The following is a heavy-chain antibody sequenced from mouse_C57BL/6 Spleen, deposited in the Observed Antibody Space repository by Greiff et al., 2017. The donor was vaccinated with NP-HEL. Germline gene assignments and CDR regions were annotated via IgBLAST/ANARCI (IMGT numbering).Heavy chain of an antibody. CDR3: ASYYSPYYYAMDY. D-gene: IGHD2-12*01. CDR1: GYTFTSYW. V-gene: IGHV1-64*01. J-gene: IGHJ4*01. Sequence: VQLQQPGAELVKPGASVKLSCKASGYTFTSYWMHWVKQRPGQGLEWIGMIHPNSGSTNYNEKFKSKATLTVDKSSSTAYMQLSSLTSEDSAVYYCASYYSPYYYAMDYWGQGTSVTVSS. CDR2: IHPNSGST.